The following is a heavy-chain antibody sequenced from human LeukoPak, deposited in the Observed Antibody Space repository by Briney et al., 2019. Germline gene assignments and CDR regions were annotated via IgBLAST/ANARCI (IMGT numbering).Heavy chain of an antibody. V-gene: IGHV4-34*01. CDR2: VNHSGST. CDR3: ARAVGYFDL. J-gene: IGHJ2*01. Sequence: MTSETLSLTCAVYGGSFSGYYWSWIRQPPGRGLEWIGEVNHSGSTNYNPSLKSRVTISVDTSKNQFSLQLNSVTPEDTAVYYCARAVGYFDLWGRGTLVTVSS. CDR1: GGSFSGYY.